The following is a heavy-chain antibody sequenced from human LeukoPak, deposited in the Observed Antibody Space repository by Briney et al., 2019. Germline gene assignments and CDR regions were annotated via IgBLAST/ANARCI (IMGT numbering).Heavy chain of an antibody. CDR3: VKGRTRGD. Sequence: GGSLRLSCAASGFTFRSHAMSWVRQAPGKGPEWVSGISGSGGSTYYADSVKGRFTISRDNSKNTLYLQMNSLRAEDTAVYYCVKGRTRGDWGQGTLVTVSS. D-gene: IGHD3-10*01. V-gene: IGHV3-23*01. CDR2: ISGSGGST. J-gene: IGHJ4*02. CDR1: GFTFRSHA.